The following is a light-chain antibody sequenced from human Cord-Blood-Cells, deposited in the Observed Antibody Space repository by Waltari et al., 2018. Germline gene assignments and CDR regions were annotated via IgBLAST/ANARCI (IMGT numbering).Light chain of an antibody. CDR1: QSVLYRSNNTNY. Sequence: DIVMTQSPDSLAVSLGERATINCKSSQSVLYRSNNTNYLARYQHKPGEPPQLFSYVASPREAGVPDRFSGSGSGTDFTLTISSLQAEDVAVYYSQQYYSTPITFGQGTRLEI. CDR3: QQYYSTPIT. J-gene: IGKJ5*01. V-gene: IGKV4-1*01. CDR2: VAS.